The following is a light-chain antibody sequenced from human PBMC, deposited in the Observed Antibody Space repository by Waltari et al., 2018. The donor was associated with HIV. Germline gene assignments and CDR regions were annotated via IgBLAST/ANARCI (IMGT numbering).Light chain of an antibody. CDR3: QQYGSSPRT. V-gene: IGKV3-20*01. CDR2: GAS. CDR1: EWVSVGY. J-gene: IGKJ1*01. Sequence: ASEWVSVGYIYWYQQKPGQAPRRLIYGASSRATGIPDRVSGSGSGTDFALTIRRLEPQDFAVDYCQQYGSSPRTFGQGTKVEIK.